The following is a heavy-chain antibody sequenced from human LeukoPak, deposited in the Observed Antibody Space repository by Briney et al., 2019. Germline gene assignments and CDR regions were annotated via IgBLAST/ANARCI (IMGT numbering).Heavy chain of an antibody. J-gene: IGHJ5*02. CDR1: GGSISSSSYY. D-gene: IGHD3-22*01. CDR2: IYYSGST. CDR3: ARHEKDDSSPLDP. V-gene: IGHV4-39*01. Sequence: SETLSLTCTVSGGSISSSSYYWGWIRQPPGKGLEWIGSIYYSGSTYYNPSLKSRVTISVDTSKNQFSLKLSSVTAADTAAYYCARHEKDDSSPLDPWGQGTLVTVSS.